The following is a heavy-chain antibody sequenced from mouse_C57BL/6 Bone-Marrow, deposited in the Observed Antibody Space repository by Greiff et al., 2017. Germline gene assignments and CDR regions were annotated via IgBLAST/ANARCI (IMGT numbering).Heavy chain of an antibody. CDR3: AREGYYDYDLYYAMDY. CDR2: IDPSDSYT. J-gene: IGHJ4*01. V-gene: IGHV1-69*01. Sequence: QVQLQQPGAELVMPGASVKLSCKASGYTFTSDWLRWVKQRPGQGLEWIGEIDPSDSYTNYNQKFKGKSTLTLDKSSSTAYMRLSSLTSEDSAVYYCAREGYYDYDLYYAMDYWGQGTSVTVSS. CDR1: GYTFTSDW. D-gene: IGHD2-4*01.